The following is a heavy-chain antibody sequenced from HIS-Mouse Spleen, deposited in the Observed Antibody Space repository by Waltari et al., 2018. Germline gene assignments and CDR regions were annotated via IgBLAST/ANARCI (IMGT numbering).Heavy chain of an antibody. Sequence: QLQLQESGPGLVKPSETLSLTCTVPGGSISSSSYYRGWTRQPPGKGLEWIGSIYYSGSTYYNPSLKSRVTISVDTSKNQFSLKLSSVTAADTAVYYCARTGYSYGHGDYWGQGTLVTVSS. J-gene: IGHJ4*02. D-gene: IGHD5-18*01. CDR2: IYYSGST. V-gene: IGHV4-39*07. CDR3: ARTGYSYGHGDY. CDR1: GGSISSSSYY.